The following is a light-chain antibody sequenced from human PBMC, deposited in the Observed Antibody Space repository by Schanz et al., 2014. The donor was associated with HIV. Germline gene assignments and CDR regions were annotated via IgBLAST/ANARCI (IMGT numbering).Light chain of an antibody. CDR3: QVWESSTGVV. CDR2: YDT. J-gene: IGLJ2*01. V-gene: IGLV3-21*01. Sequence: SYELTQPPSVSVAPGKTASITCVANNLGSKSVHWYQQKPGQAPVMVISYDTDRPSGIPERFSGSNSGQTATLIISRVEAGDEADYYCQVWESSTGVVFGGGTKLTVL. CDR1: NLGSKS.